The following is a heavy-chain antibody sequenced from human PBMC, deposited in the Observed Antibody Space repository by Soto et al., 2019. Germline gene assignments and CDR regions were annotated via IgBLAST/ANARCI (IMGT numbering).Heavy chain of an antibody. D-gene: IGHD3-22*01. CDR1: GGSISSGGYY. V-gene: IGHV4-31*03. CDR3: ARDLRNYYDSSRAGAFDI. Sequence: SETLSLTCTVSGGSISSGGYYWSWIRQHPGKGLEWIGYIYYSGSTYYNPSLKSRVTISVDTSKNQFSLKLSSVTAADTAVYYCARDLRNYYDSSRAGAFDIWGQGTMVTVS. J-gene: IGHJ3*02. CDR2: IYYSGST.